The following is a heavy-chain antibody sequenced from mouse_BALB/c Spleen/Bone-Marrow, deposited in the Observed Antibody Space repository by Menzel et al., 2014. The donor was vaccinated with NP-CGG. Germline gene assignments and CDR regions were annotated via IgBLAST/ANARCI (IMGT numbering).Heavy chain of an antibody. V-gene: IGHV5-9-4*01. Sequence: DVKLQESGGGLVKPGGSLKLSCAASGFTFSSYAMSWVRQSPEKRLEWVAEISSGGSYTYYPDTVTGRFTISRDNAKNTLYLEMSSLRSEDTAMYYCARDGNWYFDVWGAGTTVTVSS. CDR1: GFTFSSYA. CDR2: ISSGGSYT. J-gene: IGHJ1*01. CDR3: ARDGNWYFDV. D-gene: IGHD1-1*02.